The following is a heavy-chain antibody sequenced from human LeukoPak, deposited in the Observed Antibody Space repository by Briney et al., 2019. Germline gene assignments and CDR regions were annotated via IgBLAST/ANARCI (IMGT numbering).Heavy chain of an antibody. CDR1: GYAFASYG. CDR3: ARHRRMRRSSYSLDY. CDR2: ISIYNGNT. D-gene: IGHD6-13*01. V-gene: IGHV1-18*01. J-gene: IGHJ4*02. Sequence: ASVKVSCKASGYAFASYGISWVRQAPGQGLEWMGWISIYNGNTNYAQNLQGRVTMTTDTSTRTAFMELRSLRSDDTAMYYCARHRRMRRSSYSLDYWGQGTLVTVSS.